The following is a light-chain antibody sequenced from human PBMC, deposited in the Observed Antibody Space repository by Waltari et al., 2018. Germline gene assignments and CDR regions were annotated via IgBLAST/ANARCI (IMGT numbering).Light chain of an antibody. J-gene: IGKJ4*01. CDR1: QSISSN. Sequence: DIQMTQSPSSLSASVGDRVTITCRASQSISSNLVWYQQKRGRAPKLLIYAASRLQSGVPSRFSGSGSGTDFTLAISSLQPEDFATYYCQQSYSTPRTFGGGTKVEIK. CDR3: QQSYSTPRT. CDR2: AAS. V-gene: IGKV1-39*01.